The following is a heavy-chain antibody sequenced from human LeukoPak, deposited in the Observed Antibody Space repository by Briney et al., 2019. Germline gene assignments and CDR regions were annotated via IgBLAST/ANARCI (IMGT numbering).Heavy chain of an antibody. V-gene: IGHV4-39*07. D-gene: IGHD3-22*01. CDR1: GGSISSSSYY. Sequence: RSSETLSLTCTVSGGSISSSSYYWGWIRQPPGKGLEWIGRIYTSGSTNYNPSLKSRVTMSVDTSKNQFSLKLSSVTAADTAVYYCARYYDSSGVPGDSSFDPWDQGTLVTVSS. J-gene: IGHJ5*02. CDR2: IYTSGST. CDR3: ARYYDSSGVPGDSSFDP.